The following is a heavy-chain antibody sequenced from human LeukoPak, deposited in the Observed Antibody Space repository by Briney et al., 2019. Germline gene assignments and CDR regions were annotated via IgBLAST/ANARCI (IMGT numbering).Heavy chain of an antibody. V-gene: IGHV3-30-3*01. CDR1: GFTFSSYA. D-gene: IGHD6-6*01. Sequence: GRSLRLSCAASGFTFSSYAMHWVRQAPGKGLEWVAVISYDGSNKYYADSVKGRFTISRDNSKNTLYLQVNSLRAEDTAVYYCAREPKLSSYYYGMDVWGQGTTVTVSS. CDR2: ISYDGSNK. J-gene: IGHJ6*02. CDR3: AREPKLSSYYYGMDV.